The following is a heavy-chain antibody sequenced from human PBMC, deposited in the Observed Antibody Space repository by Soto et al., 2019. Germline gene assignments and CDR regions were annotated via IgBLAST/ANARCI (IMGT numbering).Heavy chain of an antibody. V-gene: IGHV3-7*01. D-gene: IGHD6-19*01. CDR2: IKPDGSER. Sequence: EVQLVESGGGLVQPGGSLRLSCAASGFTFSNFWMSWVRQAPGKGLEWVANIKPDGSERYYVDSVKGRFTVSRNNAENSLYLQMNSQRGEDTAVYFCARVAYSNGWIFDYRGQGTLVTVSS. CDR3: ARVAYSNGWIFDY. J-gene: IGHJ4*01. CDR1: GFTFSNFW.